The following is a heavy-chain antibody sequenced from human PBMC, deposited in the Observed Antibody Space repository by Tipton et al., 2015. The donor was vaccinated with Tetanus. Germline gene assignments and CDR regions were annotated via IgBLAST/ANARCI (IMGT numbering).Heavy chain of an antibody. CDR2: VFYSGST. V-gene: IGHV4-59*08. D-gene: IGHD1-26*01. J-gene: IGHJ1*01. CDR3: ARLIVGATTSEYFQH. Sequence: TLSLTCTLSGGPISSYYWSWVRQPPGKGLEWLGYVFYSGSTDLNPPLKSRVTISVDTSKNQFSLKLSSVTAADTAVYYCARLIVGATTSEYFQHWGQGTLVTVSP. CDR1: GGPISSYY.